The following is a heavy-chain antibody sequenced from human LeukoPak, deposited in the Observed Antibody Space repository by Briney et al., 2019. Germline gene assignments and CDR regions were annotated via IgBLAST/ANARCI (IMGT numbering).Heavy chain of an antibody. Sequence: GESLKISCKGSGYTFTNYWIGWVRQMPGKGLEWMGIIYPGDSHTKYSPSFQGQATISADKSVSTAYLQWSSLKASDTAMYYCARQLYYDSNGYFSPEDYWGQGTLVTVSS. CDR3: ARQLYYDSNGYFSPEDY. D-gene: IGHD3-22*01. CDR2: IYPGDSHT. V-gene: IGHV5-51*01. J-gene: IGHJ4*02. CDR1: GYTFTNYW.